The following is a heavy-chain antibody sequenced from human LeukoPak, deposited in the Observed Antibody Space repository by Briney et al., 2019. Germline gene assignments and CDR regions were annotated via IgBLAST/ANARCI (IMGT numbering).Heavy chain of an antibody. Sequence: GRSLRLSCAASGSTFDDYAMHWVRQAPGKGLEWVSGISWNSGSIGYADSVKGRFTISRDNAKNSLYLQMNSLRAEDTALYYCAIKQQLVGGYFDYWGQGTLVTVSS. D-gene: IGHD6-13*01. V-gene: IGHV3-9*01. CDR3: AIKQQLVGGYFDY. CDR1: GSTFDDYA. CDR2: ISWNSGSI. J-gene: IGHJ4*02.